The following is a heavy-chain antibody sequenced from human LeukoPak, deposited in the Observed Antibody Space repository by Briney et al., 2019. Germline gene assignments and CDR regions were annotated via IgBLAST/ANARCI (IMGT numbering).Heavy chain of an antibody. CDR3: AKAWNDYGDYGNY. CDR1: GFTFSSYG. Sequence: GGSLRLSCAASGFTFSSYGMHWVRQAPGKGLEWVAVISYDGSNKYYADSVKGRFTISRDNSKNTLYLQMNSLRAEDTAVYYCAKAWNDYGDYGNYWGQGTLVTASS. CDR2: ISYDGSNK. J-gene: IGHJ4*02. V-gene: IGHV3-30*18. D-gene: IGHD4-17*01.